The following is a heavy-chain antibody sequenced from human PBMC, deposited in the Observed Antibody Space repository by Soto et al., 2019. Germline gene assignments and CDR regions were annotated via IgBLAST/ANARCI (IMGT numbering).Heavy chain of an antibody. CDR1: GYTFTTYG. J-gene: IGHJ4*02. CDR2: ISTLNGNT. CDR3: TPQGEWWGDAFDY. Sequence: QVQLVQSGAEVKKPGASVKVSCKTSGYTFTTYGFSWVRQAPGQGLEWMGWISTLNGNTKYAQELQDRVSLTTDTPTSTAYMELSSLTSDDTAVYYCTPQGEWWGDAFDYCGQGTLVTVSA. V-gene: IGHV1-18*01. D-gene: IGHD2-8*01.